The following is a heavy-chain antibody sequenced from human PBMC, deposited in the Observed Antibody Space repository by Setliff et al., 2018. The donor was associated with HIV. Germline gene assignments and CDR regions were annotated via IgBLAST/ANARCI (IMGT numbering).Heavy chain of an antibody. J-gene: IGHJ6*02. D-gene: IGHD3-9*01. V-gene: IGHV1-18*01. Sequence: ASVKVSCKASGYSFINYGISWVRQAPGQGLEWMGWISAYNGNTNYAQKLQGRVTMTTDTSTSTAYMELRSLRSDDTAVYYCARYSINFDWLGYFLNYYYGMDVWGQGTTVTVSS. CDR3: ARYSINFDWLGYFLNYYYGMDV. CDR2: ISAYNGNT. CDR1: GYSFINYG.